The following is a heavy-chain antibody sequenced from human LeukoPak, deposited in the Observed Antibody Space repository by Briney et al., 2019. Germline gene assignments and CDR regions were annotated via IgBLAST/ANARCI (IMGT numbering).Heavy chain of an antibody. CDR3: ARDRDIVVVPAAIRGGYYYGTDV. D-gene: IGHD2-2*01. Sequence: SVKVSCKASGGTFSSYAISWVRQAPGQGLEWMGRIIPILGIANYAQKFQGRVTITADKSTSTAYMELSSLRSEDTAVYYCARDRDIVVVPAAIRGGYYYGTDVWGQGTTVTVSS. CDR1: GGTFSSYA. V-gene: IGHV1-69*04. CDR2: IIPILGIA. J-gene: IGHJ6*02.